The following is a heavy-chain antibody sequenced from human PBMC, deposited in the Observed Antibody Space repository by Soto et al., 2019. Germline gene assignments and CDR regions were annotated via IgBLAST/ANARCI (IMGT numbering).Heavy chain of an antibody. D-gene: IGHD3-10*01. CDR3: AKDEYGSGRGAFDI. CDR1: GFTFDDYA. J-gene: IGHJ3*02. CDR2: ISWNSGSI. V-gene: IGHV3-9*01. Sequence: EVQLVESGGGLVQPGRSLRLSCAASGFTFDDYAMHWVRQAPGKGLEWVSGISWNSGSIGYADSVKGRFTISRDNAKTSLYLQMNSLRAEDTALYYCAKDEYGSGRGAFDIWGQGTMVTVSS.